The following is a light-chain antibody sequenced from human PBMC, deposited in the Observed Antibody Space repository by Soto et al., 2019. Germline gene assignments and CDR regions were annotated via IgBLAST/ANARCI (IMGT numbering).Light chain of an antibody. V-gene: IGLV2-14*03. CDR2: DVS. CDR3: SSYARNTPVL. J-gene: IGLJ2*01. Sequence: QSVLTQPASVSGSPGQSITISCTGTSSVVGGYNYVSWYQQYPGKVPKLMIYDVSSRPSGVSNRFSGSKSGNTASLTISGLQADDEADYYCSSYARNTPVLFGGGTKVTVL. CDR1: SSVVGGYNY.